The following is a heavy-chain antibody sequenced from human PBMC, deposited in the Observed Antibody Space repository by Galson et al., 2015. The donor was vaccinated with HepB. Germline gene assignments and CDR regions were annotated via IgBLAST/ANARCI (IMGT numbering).Heavy chain of an antibody. Sequence: SLRLSCAASGFTFSTYTMTWVRQTPGKGLEWVSGIDNTGFKSYYADSVRGRFTVSRDNSQNTLYLQMNNLRPEDTATYYCAICSRPNGHWGRGTLVTVS. V-gene: IGHV3-23*01. D-gene: IGHD3-10*02. CDR3: AICSRPNGH. J-gene: IGHJ4*02. CDR1: GFTFSTYT. CDR2: IDNTGFKS.